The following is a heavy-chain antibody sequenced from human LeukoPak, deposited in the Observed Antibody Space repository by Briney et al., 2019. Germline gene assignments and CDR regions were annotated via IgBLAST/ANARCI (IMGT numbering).Heavy chain of an antibody. J-gene: IGHJ6*03. Sequence: SETLSLTCAVYGGSFSGYYWSWIRQPPGKGLEWIGEINHSGSTNYNPSLKSRVTISVDTSKNQFSLKLSSVAAADTAVYYCARGRGYYYYYMDVWGKGTTVTVSS. CDR3: ARGRGYYYYYMDV. V-gene: IGHV4-34*01. D-gene: IGHD3-10*01. CDR2: INHSGST. CDR1: GGSFSGYY.